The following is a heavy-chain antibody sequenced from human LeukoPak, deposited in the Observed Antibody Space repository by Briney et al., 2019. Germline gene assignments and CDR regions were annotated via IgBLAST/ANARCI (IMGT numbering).Heavy chain of an antibody. CDR1: GFTFSSYA. J-gene: IGHJ4*02. V-gene: IGHV3-30-3*01. CDR3: ARDRIQLWSEFDY. CDR2: ISYDGSNK. Sequence: GRSLRLSCAASGFTFSSYAMHWVRQAPGKGVEWVAVISYDGSNKYYADSVKGRFTISRDNSKNTLYLQMNSLRAEDTAVYYCARDRIQLWSEFDYWGQGTLVTVSS. D-gene: IGHD5-18*01.